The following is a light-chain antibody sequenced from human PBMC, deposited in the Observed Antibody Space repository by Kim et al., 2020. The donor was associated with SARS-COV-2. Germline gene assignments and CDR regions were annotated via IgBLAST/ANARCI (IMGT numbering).Light chain of an antibody. Sequence: SCVGRKATITSRASQVINNYLAWYQQKPGKAPTVLIYGASTLHSGVPSRFSGSGSGTDFTLTISSLQPEDVGTYYCQKYDSAPWTFGHGTKVDIK. J-gene: IGKJ1*01. CDR2: GAS. CDR1: QVINNY. V-gene: IGKV1-27*01. CDR3: QKYDSAPWT.